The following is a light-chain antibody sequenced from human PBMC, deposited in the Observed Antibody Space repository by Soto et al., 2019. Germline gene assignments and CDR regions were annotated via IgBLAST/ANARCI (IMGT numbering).Light chain of an antibody. CDR1: SSDVVGYDY. CDR3: SSYASSITLV. J-gene: IGLJ2*01. Sequence: QSALTQPGSVSGSPGQTITISGTGTSSDVVGYDYVSWYQQHPGKAPKLLIFDVSKRPSGVSYRFSGSKSGNTASLTISGLQAEYEADYYCSSYASSITLVFGGGTQLTVL. V-gene: IGLV2-14*01. CDR2: DVS.